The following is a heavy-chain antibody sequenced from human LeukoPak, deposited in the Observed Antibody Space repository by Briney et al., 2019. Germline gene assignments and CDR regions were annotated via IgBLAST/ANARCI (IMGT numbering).Heavy chain of an antibody. V-gene: IGHV1-46*01. CDR2: INPTGGTT. D-gene: IGHD1-26*01. Sequence: ASVKVSCKASGYTFTSYYIHWVRQAPGQGLEWMAIINPTGGTTSYARKFQGRVTMTRDTSTSTVYMELSSLRSEDTAVYYCARAYSLGALDYWGQGTLVTVSS. CDR1: GYTFTSYY. CDR3: ARAYSLGALDY. J-gene: IGHJ4*02.